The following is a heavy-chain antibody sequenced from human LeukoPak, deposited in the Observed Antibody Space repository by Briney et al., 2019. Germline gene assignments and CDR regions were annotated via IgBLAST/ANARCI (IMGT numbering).Heavy chain of an antibody. CDR2: IDYSGST. CDR3: AKLSSGWYYFDY. J-gene: IGHJ4*02. CDR1: GGSISSYY. D-gene: IGHD6-19*01. Sequence: PSETLSLTCTVSGGSISSYYWSWIRQPPGKGREWIGYIDYSGSTNYNPSLKSRVTISVDTSKNQFSLKLSSVTAADTAVYYCAKLSSGWYYFDYWGQGALVTVSS. V-gene: IGHV4-59*01.